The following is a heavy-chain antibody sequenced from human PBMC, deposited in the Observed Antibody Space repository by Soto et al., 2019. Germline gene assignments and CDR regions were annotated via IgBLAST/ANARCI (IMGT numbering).Heavy chain of an antibody. J-gene: IGHJ4*02. CDR1: GFTFSNFA. V-gene: IGHV3-23*01. Sequence: PGGSLRLSCVASGFTFSNFAMAWVRQAPGEGLEWVSAISGSGDDTFYADSMKGRFTISRDNSKDTLYLQINSLRAEDTAVYYCANPIPKTGTTFGCWGQGTLVTVAS. CDR2: ISGSGDDT. CDR3: ANPIPKTGTTFGC. D-gene: IGHD1-1*01.